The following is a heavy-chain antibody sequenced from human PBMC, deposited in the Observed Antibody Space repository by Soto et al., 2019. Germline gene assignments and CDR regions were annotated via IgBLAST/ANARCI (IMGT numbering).Heavy chain of an antibody. CDR1: GFVFKDSS. V-gene: IGHV3-73*01. J-gene: IGHJ4*02. CDR3: TRLISAAQDY. CDR2: IRDRAFSYAT. Sequence: EVLLVESGGGLVQPGGSLKLSCAASGFVFKDSSIHWVRQASGKGLEWVGRIRDRAFSYATAYAASVKGRFTISRGDSTNTAYLQMNSLKTGDTAIYYCTRLISAAQDYWGQGTLVTASS. D-gene: IGHD3-22*01.